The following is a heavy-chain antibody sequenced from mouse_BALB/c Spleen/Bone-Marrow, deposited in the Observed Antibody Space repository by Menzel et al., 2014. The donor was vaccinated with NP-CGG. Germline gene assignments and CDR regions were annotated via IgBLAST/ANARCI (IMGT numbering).Heavy chain of an antibody. D-gene: IGHD2-14*01. CDR1: GFTFSSYA. J-gene: IGHJ2*01. CDR2: ISSGGSYT. CDR3: ARRRSDLNYFDY. Sequence: EVQLVESGGGLVKPGGSLKLSCAASGFTFSSYAMSCVRQTPEKRLEWVASISSGGSYTCYPDSVKERFTISRDNAKNTLYLQMSSLRSEDTAMYYCARRRSDLNYFDYWGQGTTLTVS. V-gene: IGHV5-9-3*01.